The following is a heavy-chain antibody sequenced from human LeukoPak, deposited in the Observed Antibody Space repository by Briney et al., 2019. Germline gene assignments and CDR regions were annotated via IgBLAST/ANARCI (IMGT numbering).Heavy chain of an antibody. D-gene: IGHD6-19*01. J-gene: IGHJ4*02. Sequence: GASVKVSCKASGYTFTGCYMHWVRQAPGQGLEWMGWINPNSGGTNYAQKFQGRVTMTRDTSISTAYMELSRLRSDDTAVYYCARDLWQYSSGWYYFDYWGQGTLVTVSS. CDR1: GYTFTGCY. CDR2: INPNSGGT. V-gene: IGHV1-2*02. CDR3: ARDLWQYSSGWYYFDY.